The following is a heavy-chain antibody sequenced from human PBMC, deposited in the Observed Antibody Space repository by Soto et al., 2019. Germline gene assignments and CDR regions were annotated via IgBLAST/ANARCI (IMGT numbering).Heavy chain of an antibody. CDR3: ARVSNVVLLFYSRFDP. D-gene: IGHD3-3*01. V-gene: IGHV4-30-4*01. CDR2: IYYSGST. CDR1: GVSISSGDYY. J-gene: IGHJ5*02. Sequence: QVQLQESGPGLVKPSQTLSLTCTVSGVSISSGDYYWSWIRQSPGKGLEWIGYIYYSGSTHYNPSLQSRVTISVDTSKNQCSLKLSSVTAADTAVYYCARVSNVVLLFYSRFDPWGQGTLVTVSS.